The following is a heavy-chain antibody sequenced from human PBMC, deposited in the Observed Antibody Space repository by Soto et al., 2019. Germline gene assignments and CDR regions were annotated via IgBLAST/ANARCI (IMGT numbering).Heavy chain of an antibody. D-gene: IGHD3-16*02. CDR2: MNPNSGNT. Sequence: GASVKVSCKASGYTFTSYDINWVRQATGQGLEWMGWMNPNSGNTGYAQKFQGRVTMTRNTSISTAYMELRSLRSEDTAVYYCARWGELSSHHLSDYYYGMDVWGQGTTVTVSS. CDR1: GYTFTSYD. CDR3: ARWGELSSHHLSDYYYGMDV. J-gene: IGHJ6*02. V-gene: IGHV1-8*01.